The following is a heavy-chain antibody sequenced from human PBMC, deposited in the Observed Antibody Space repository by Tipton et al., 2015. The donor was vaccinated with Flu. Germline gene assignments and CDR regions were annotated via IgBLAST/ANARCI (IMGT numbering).Heavy chain of an antibody. D-gene: IGHD4-17*01. CDR3: AREVGPQITVTGGMDD. V-gene: IGHV4-39*07. J-gene: IGHJ6*04. Sequence: TLSLTCTVSGGSIRSSTDFWAWIRQSPGKGLEWIGTIYYTGSTYYNVSLKSRVTISVDTSKNQFSLKLSSVTAADTAGYYCAREVGPQITVTGGMDDWGKGTKVTVSS. CDR2: IYYTGST. CDR1: GGSIRSSTDF.